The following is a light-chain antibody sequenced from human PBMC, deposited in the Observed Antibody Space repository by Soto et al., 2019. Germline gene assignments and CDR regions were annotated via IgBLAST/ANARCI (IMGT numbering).Light chain of an antibody. V-gene: IGKV1-6*01. J-gene: IGKJ4*01. CDR2: AAS. CDR3: LQDYHYPLT. CDR1: QGIRHY. Sequence: AIQMTQSPSSLSASVGDRVTITCRASQGIRHYLGWYQQKPGKAPKLLIYAASSLQSGVPSRFSGSGSGTDFTLTISSLQPEDFATYYCLQDYHYPLTFGGGTKVEIK.